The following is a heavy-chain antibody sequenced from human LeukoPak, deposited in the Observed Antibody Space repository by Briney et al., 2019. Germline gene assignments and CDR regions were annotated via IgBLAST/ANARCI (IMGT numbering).Heavy chain of an antibody. V-gene: IGHV1-18*04. J-gene: IGHJ5*02. D-gene: IGHD2-2*01. CDR2: ISADSGNT. CDR1: GYTFTGYY. Sequence: ASVKVSCKASGYTFTGYYMHWVRQAPGQGLEWMGWISADSGNTNYAQKLQGRVTMTTDTSTSTAYLELASLRSDDTAVYYCARVGEVVPAAWFDPWGQGTLVTVSS. CDR3: ARVGEVVPAAWFDP.